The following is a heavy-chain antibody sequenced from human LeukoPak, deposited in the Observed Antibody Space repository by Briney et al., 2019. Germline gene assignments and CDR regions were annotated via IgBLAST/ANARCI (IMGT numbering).Heavy chain of an antibody. J-gene: IGHJ5*02. CDR1: GGSISSYY. V-gene: IGHV4-4*07. D-gene: IGHD3-3*01. Sequence: SETLSLTCTVSGGSISSYYWSWIRQPAGKGLEWIGRIYTSGSTNYNPSLKSRVTMSVDTSRNQFSLSLRSVTAADTAVYYCARVRYEGFDPWGQGTLVTVSS. CDR2: IYTSGST. CDR3: ARVRYEGFDP.